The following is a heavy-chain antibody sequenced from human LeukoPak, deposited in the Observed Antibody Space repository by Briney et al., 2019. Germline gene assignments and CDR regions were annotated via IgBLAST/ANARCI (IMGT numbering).Heavy chain of an antibody. CDR1: GGSISSYY. CDR2: IYYSGST. Sequence: SETLSLTCTVSGGSISSYYWSWIRQPPGKGLEWIGYIYYSGSTNYNPSLKSRVTISVDTSKNQFSLKLSSVTAADTAVYYCARAETVTAINYWGQGTLVTVSS. CDR3: ARAETVTAINY. V-gene: IGHV4-59*01. D-gene: IGHD2-21*02. J-gene: IGHJ4*02.